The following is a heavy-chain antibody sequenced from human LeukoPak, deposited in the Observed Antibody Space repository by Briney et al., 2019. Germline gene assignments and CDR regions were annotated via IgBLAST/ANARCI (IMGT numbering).Heavy chain of an antibody. CDR3: ASVDTAMVALDY. Sequence: SETLSLTCTVSGGSISSYYWSWIRQPPGEGLEWIGYIYYSGSTNYNPSLKSRVTISVDTSKNQFSLKLSSVTAADTAVYYCASVDTAMVALDYWGQGTLVTVSS. D-gene: IGHD5-18*01. V-gene: IGHV4-59*01. CDR1: GGSISSYY. CDR2: IYYSGST. J-gene: IGHJ4*02.